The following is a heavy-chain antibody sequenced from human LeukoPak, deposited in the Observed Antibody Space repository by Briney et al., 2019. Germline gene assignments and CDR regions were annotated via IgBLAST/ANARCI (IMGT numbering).Heavy chain of an antibody. D-gene: IGHD6-6*01. CDR2: ISSDGSST. V-gene: IGHV3-74*03. Sequence: GGALRLSCAASGFTFRNHWMHWVRQTPGKGLVWVSRISSDGSSTTYADSVKGRFTISRDNAKNTLYLQMNNLRAEDTAMYYCARDQRVTGRPDIDYWGQGTLVIVSS. CDR1: GFTFRNHW. CDR3: ARDQRVTGRPDIDY. J-gene: IGHJ4*02.